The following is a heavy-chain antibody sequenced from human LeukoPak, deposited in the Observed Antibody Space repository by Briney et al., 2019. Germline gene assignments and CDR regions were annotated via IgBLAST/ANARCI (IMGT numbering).Heavy chain of an antibody. CDR3: ARDPGYSSSWYDY. J-gene: IGHJ4*02. D-gene: IGHD6-13*01. CDR2: IYYSGST. V-gene: IGHV4-59*01. Sequence: SETLSLTCTVSGGSISSYYWSWIRQPPGKGLEGIGYIYYSGSTNYNPSLNSRVTISVDTSKNQFSLKLSSVAAADTAVYYCARDPGYSSSWYDYWGQGTLVTVSS. CDR1: GGSISSYY.